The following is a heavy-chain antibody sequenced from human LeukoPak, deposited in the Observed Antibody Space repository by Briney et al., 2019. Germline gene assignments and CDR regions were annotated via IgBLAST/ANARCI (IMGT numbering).Heavy chain of an antibody. CDR3: ATLLVVSSRDAFDI. V-gene: IGHV7-4-1*02. Sequence: GASVKVSCKASGYTFTSYAMNWVRQAPGQGLEWRGWINTNTGNPTYAQGFTGRFVFSLDTSVSTAYLQISSLKAEDTAVYYCATLLVVSSRDAFDIWGQGTMVTVSS. J-gene: IGHJ3*02. CDR1: GYTFTSYA. CDR2: INTNTGNP. D-gene: IGHD3-22*01.